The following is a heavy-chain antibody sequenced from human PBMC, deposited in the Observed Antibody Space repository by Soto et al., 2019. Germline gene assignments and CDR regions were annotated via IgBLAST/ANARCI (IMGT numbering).Heavy chain of an antibody. J-gene: IGHJ6*01. CDR1: GFTFSSYA. CDR2: VSASGGGT. V-gene: IGHV3-23*01. Sequence: LRLSCAASGFTFSSYAMNWARQAPGKGLEWVAGVSASGGGTSYADSVKGRFTISRDNSKDTLYLQMNSLRAEDTAVYYCAKSSSRAHYYAMDVWGQGSTVTVSS. CDR3: AKSSSRAHYYAMDV. D-gene: IGHD2-2*01.